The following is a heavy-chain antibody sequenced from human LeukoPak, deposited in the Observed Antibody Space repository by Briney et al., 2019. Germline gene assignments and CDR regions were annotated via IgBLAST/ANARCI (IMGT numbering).Heavy chain of an antibody. J-gene: IGHJ6*02. Sequence: GGSLRLSCAASGFTVSSNYMSWVRQAPGKGLEWVSVIYSGGSTYYADSVKGRFTISRDSSKNTLYLQMNSLRAEDTAVYYCTKDYYYYHAMDVWGQGTTVTVSS. CDR1: GFTVSSNY. CDR2: IYSGGST. V-gene: IGHV3-53*01. CDR3: TKDYYYYHAMDV.